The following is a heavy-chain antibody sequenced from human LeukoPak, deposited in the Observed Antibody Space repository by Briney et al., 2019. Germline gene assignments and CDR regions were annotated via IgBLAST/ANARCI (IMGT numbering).Heavy chain of an antibody. CDR3: ARRRGDYGSGELNI. CDR2: VSYSGST. D-gene: IGHD3-10*01. Sequence: SETLSLTCTVSGDSISNYYWSWIRQPPGKGLEWIGYVSYSGSTNYNPSLKSRVTISGDTSKNQFSLKLTSVTAADTAVYYCARRRGDYGSGELNIWGQGTMVTVSS. V-gene: IGHV4-59*12. J-gene: IGHJ3*02. CDR1: GDSISNYY.